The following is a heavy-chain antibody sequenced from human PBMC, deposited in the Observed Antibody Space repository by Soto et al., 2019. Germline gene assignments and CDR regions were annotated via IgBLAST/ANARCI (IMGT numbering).Heavy chain of an antibody. CDR3: ASGGKIVATIGFDY. CDR2: IIPIFGTA. V-gene: IGHV1-69*01. Sequence: QVQLVQSGAEVKKPGSSVKVSCKASGGTFSSYAISWVRQAPGQGLEWMGGIIPIFGTANYAQKFQGRVTITADESTSKAYMELSSLKSEDTAVYYCASGGKIVATIGFDYWGQGTLVTVSS. CDR1: GGTFSSYA. D-gene: IGHD5-12*01. J-gene: IGHJ4*02.